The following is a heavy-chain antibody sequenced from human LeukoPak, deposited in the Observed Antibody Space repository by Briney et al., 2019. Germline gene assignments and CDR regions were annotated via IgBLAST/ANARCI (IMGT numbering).Heavy chain of an antibody. Sequence: SETLSLTCTVSGYSISSGYYWGWIRQPPGKGLEWIGSIYHCGSTYYNPSLKSRVTISVDTSKNQFSLKLSSVTAADTAVYYCASKKYYYDSSGYYYYFDYWGQGTLVTVSS. CDR3: ASKKYYYDSSGYYYYFDY. CDR1: GYSISSGYY. CDR2: IYHCGST. V-gene: IGHV4-38-2*02. D-gene: IGHD3-22*01. J-gene: IGHJ4*02.